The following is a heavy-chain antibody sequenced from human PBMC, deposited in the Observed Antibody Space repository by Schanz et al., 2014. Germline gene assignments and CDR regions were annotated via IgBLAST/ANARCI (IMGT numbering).Heavy chain of an antibody. D-gene: IGHD3-22*01. CDR1: GYTFTSYG. CDR3: ARDLTRGYYDSSTLYFDY. J-gene: IGHJ4*02. V-gene: IGHV1-18*01. CDR2: ISAYNGNT. Sequence: QVQLVQSGVEVKKPGASVKVSCKASGYTFTSYGISWVRQAPGQGLEWMGWISAYNGNTNYARKLQGRVTMTTDTSTSTAYMELRSLRSDDTAVYYCARDLTRGYYDSSTLYFDYWGQGNLVTVSS.